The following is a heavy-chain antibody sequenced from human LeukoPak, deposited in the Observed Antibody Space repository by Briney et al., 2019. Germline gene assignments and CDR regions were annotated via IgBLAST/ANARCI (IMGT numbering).Heavy chain of an antibody. Sequence: PSETLSLTCAVYGGSFSGYYWSWIRQPPGKGLEWIGEINHSGSTNYNPSLKSRVTISVDTSKNQFSLKLSSVTAADTAVYYCARRRSNVRDCSSTSCYTGYFDLWGRGTLVTVSS. D-gene: IGHD2-2*02. CDR1: GGSFSGYY. J-gene: IGHJ2*01. V-gene: IGHV4-34*01. CDR3: ARRRSNVRDCSSTSCYTGYFDL. CDR2: INHSGST.